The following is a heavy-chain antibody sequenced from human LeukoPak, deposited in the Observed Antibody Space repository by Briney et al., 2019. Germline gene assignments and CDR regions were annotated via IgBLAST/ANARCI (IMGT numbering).Heavy chain of an antibody. D-gene: IGHD6-13*01. CDR3: TKDITAGGLDY. CDR2: ISWNSGNI. Sequence: GGSLRLSFAASGFTFDDYAMHWVRQAPGKGLEWVSGISWNSGNIGYADSVKGRFTISRDNAKNSLYLQMNSLRTDDTALYYCTKDITAGGLDYWGQGTLVTVSS. J-gene: IGHJ4*02. V-gene: IGHV3-9*01. CDR1: GFTFDDYA.